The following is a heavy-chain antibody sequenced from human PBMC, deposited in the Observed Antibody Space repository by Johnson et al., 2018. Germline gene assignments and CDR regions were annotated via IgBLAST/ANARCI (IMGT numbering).Heavy chain of an antibody. CDR3: SKVVSYYYYMDV. V-gene: IGHV3-30*18. Sequence: VQLVEAGGGVVQPGRSLRLSCAASGFTFSSYGMHWVRQAPGKGMERVAVISYDGSNKYYADPVKGRFTVSRDNSKNTLYLQMNSLRAEDTAVFYCSKVVSYYYYMDVWGQGTTVTVSS. J-gene: IGHJ6*03. CDR1: GFTFSSYG. CDR2: ISYDGSNK.